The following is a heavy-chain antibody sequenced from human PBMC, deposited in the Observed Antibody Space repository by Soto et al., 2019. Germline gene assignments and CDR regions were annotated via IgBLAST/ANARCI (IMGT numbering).Heavy chain of an antibody. CDR1: GFTFSSYG. D-gene: IGHD2-15*01. CDR2: IWYDGSNK. V-gene: IGHV3-33*01. Sequence: QVQLVESGGGMVQPGRSLRLSCAASGFTFSSYGMHWVRQAPGKGLEWVAVIWYDGSNKYYADSVKGRFTISRDNSKNTLYLQMNSLRAEDTAVYYCARVLYPYGMDVWGQGTTVTVSS. J-gene: IGHJ6*02. CDR3: ARVLYPYGMDV.